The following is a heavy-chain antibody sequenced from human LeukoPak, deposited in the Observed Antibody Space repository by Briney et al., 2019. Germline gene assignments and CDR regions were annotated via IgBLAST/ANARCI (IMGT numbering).Heavy chain of an antibody. V-gene: IGHV1-69*04. CDR3: ARADCSGGSCYSGGWDYYYYYGMDV. J-gene: IGHJ6*02. CDR2: IIPILGIA. CDR1: GGTFSSYA. Sequence: ASVKVSCKASGGTFSSYAIIWVRQAPGQGLEWMGRIIPILGIANYAQKFQGRVTITADKSTSTAYMELSSLRSEDTAVYYCARADCSGGSCYSGGWDYYYYYGMDVWGQGTTVTVSS. D-gene: IGHD2-15*01.